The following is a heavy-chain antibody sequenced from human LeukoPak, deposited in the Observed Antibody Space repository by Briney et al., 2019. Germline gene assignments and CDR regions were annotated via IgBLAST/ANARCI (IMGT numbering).Heavy chain of an antibody. CDR1: GFTFDSYA. CDR3: AKSRVPTSLDQVFDI. D-gene: IGHD3/OR15-3a*01. V-gene: IGHV3-23*01. Sequence: GGSLRLSCAASGFTFDSYAISWVRQAPEKGLEWVSTLTHTGRDTYYVDSVKGRFTISRDNSKKTLYLQMNSLRAEDTAIYYCAKSRVPTSLDQVFDIWGQGTMVTVSS. CDR2: LTHTGRDT. J-gene: IGHJ3*02.